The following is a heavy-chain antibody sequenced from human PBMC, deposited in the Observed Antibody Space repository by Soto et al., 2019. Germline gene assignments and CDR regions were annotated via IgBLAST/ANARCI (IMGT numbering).Heavy chain of an antibody. Sequence: SETLSLTCNVSGGSISKFYWAWIRKTAGNGLEWMGRVYATGTTDYNPSLRSRVAMSVDISKKTFSLRLRSVTGADSGVYYCVRDGKKGLRDWFDTWGQGILVTVSS. V-gene: IGHV4-4*07. J-gene: IGHJ5*02. CDR3: VRDGKKGLRDWFDT. CDR2: VYATGTT. CDR1: GGSISKFY.